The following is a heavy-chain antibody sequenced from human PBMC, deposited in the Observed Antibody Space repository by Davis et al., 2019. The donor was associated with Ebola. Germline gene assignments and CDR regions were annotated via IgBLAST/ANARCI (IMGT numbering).Heavy chain of an antibody. CDR3: ARGGGSGGY. CDR1: GGSTSSYY. Sequence: MPSETLSLTCTVPGGSTSSYYWSWIRQPPGKGLEWIGYIYYSGSTYYNPSLKSRVTISVDRSKNQFSLKLSSVTAADTAVYYCARGGGSGGYWGQGTLVTVSS. CDR2: IYYSGST. J-gene: IGHJ4*02. V-gene: IGHV4-59*01. D-gene: IGHD6-25*01.